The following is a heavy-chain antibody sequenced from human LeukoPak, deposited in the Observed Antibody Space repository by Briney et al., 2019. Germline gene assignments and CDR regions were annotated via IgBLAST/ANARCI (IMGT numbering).Heavy chain of an antibody. CDR3: ARGPYSYDSSGAFDI. J-gene: IGHJ3*02. CDR1: GDSISSVDYY. V-gene: IGHV4-61*02. CDR2: ISSSGST. D-gene: IGHD3-22*01. Sequence: SETLSLTCTVSGDSISSVDYYWRCIRQPAGKGLEWIGRISSSGSTNYNPALKSRVTISVDTSKNQFSLKLSSVTAADTAVYFCARGPYSYDSSGAFDIWGRGTMVTVPS.